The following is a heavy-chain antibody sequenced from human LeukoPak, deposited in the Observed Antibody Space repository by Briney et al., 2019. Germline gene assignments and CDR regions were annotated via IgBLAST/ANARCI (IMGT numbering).Heavy chain of an antibody. Sequence: PSETLSLTCTVSGDSISSSSYYWGWIRQPPGKGLEWIGSIYYSGSTYYNPSLKSRVTISVDTSKNQFSLKLSSVTAADTAVYYCARQEAVAGSDYWGQGTLVTVSS. CDR2: IYYSGST. CDR3: ARQEAVAGSDY. D-gene: IGHD6-19*01. J-gene: IGHJ4*02. CDR1: GDSISSSSYY. V-gene: IGHV4-39*01.